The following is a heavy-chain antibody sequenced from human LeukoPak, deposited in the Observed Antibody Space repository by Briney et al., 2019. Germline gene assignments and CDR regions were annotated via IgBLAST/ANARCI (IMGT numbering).Heavy chain of an antibody. D-gene: IGHD2-2*01. CDR1: VFTFSIYG. CDR2: ISYDGSNK. V-gene: IGHV3-30*18. J-gene: IGHJ4*02. Sequence: AGGSLRLSCAPSVFTFSIYGTHGVRDAPREGLGRGAVISYDGSNKYYADSVKGRFTISRDNSKNTLYLQMNSLRAEDTAVYYCAKRIASSTSCCDFDYWGQGTLVTVSS. CDR3: AKRIASSTSCCDFDY.